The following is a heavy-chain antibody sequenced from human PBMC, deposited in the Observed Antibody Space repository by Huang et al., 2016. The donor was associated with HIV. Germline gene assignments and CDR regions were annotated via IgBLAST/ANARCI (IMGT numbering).Heavy chain of an antibody. D-gene: IGHD1-1*01. CDR1: GGSFSGYY. Sequence: QVQLQQWGAGLLKPSETLSLTCAVYGGSFSGYYWSWIRQSPGKGLEWIGENNHSGSNNYNPSLKSRLTISVDTSKNQFSLKLSSVTAADTAVYYCARERMMSWLDDHDAFDIWGQGTMVTVSS. V-gene: IGHV4-34*01. J-gene: IGHJ3*02. CDR3: ARERMMSWLDDHDAFDI. CDR2: NNHSGSN.